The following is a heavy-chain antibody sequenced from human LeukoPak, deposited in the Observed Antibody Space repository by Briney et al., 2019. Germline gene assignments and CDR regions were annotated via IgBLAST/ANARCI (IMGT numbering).Heavy chain of an antibody. J-gene: IGHJ4*02. D-gene: IGHD3-9*01. CDR1: GFTFTNYA. V-gene: IGHV3-23*01. CDR2: ITGSDGSS. CDR3: AKWGDYDILTGYYVPDY. Sequence: GGSLRLSCVPSGFTFTNYAMSWVRQAPGKGLEWVSAITGSDGSSYYADSVKGRFTISRDNSKNTLYLQVNSLRAEDTAVYYCAKWGDYDILTGYYVPDYWGQGTLVTVSS.